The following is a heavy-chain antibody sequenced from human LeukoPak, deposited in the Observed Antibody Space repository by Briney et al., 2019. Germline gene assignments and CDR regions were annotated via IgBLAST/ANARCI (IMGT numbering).Heavy chain of an antibody. CDR1: GGSISGYY. V-gene: IGHV4-30-4*01. Sequence: PSETLSLTCTVSGGSISGYYWSWIRQPPGKGLEWIGYIYYSGSTYYNPSLKSRVTISVDTSKNQFSLKLSSVTAADTAVYYCARLESSYYDFWSGYYSAFDIWGQGTMVTVSS. D-gene: IGHD3-3*01. J-gene: IGHJ3*02. CDR3: ARLESSYYDFWSGYYSAFDI. CDR2: IYYSGST.